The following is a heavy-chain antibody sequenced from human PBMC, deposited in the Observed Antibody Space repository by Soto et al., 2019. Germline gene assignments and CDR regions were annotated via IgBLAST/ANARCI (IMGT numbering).Heavy chain of an antibody. D-gene: IGHD6-19*01. CDR3: TRAVAGTFSPYYFDC. V-gene: IGHV3-49*03. J-gene: IGHJ4*02. CDR1: GFTFGDYA. Sequence: GGSLRLSCTASGFTFGDYAMNWFRQAPGKGLEWVGFIRNKTYGGTTEYAASVKGRFTISRDDSKNIAYLQLNSLKTEDTAVYYCTRAVAGTFSPYYFDCWGQGALVTVSS. CDR2: IRNKTYGGTT.